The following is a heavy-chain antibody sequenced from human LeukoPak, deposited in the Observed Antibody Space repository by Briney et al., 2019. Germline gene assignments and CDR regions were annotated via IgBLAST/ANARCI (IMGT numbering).Heavy chain of an antibody. CDR2: IYYSGNT. Sequence: SSETLSLTCTVSGDPISSYWWSWIRQSPGKELEWIGYIYYSGNTNYNPSLKSRVTISVDTSKNQFFLKLSSVTAADTAVYYCARKSGTYYYMDVWGRGTTVTVSS. V-gene: IGHV4-59*01. CDR1: GDPISSYW. D-gene: IGHD1-14*01. CDR3: ARKSGTYYYMDV. J-gene: IGHJ6*03.